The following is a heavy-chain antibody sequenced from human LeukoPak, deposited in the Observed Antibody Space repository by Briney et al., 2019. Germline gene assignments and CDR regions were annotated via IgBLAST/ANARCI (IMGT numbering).Heavy chain of an antibody. Sequence: ASVKVSCKVSGYTLTELSMHWVRQAPGKGLEWMGGFDPEDGETIYAQKFQGRVTMTEDTSTDTAYMELSSPRSEDTAVYYCATGYSGYVAPHFDYWGQGTLVTVSS. CDR1: GYTLTELS. V-gene: IGHV1-24*01. CDR3: ATGYSGYVAPHFDY. CDR2: FDPEDGET. D-gene: IGHD5-12*01. J-gene: IGHJ4*02.